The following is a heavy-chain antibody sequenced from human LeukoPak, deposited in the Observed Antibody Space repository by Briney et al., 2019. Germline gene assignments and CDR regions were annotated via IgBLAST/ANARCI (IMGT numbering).Heavy chain of an antibody. D-gene: IGHD3-22*01. CDR1: GFTFSTYA. CDR3: AKTYYYDSSGYYSFPY. V-gene: IGHV3-23*01. J-gene: IGHJ4*02. Sequence: GGSLRLSCAASGFTFSTYAMTWVRQPPGKGLEWVSSISSSGGNTYYADSMKGRFTISRDNSKNTPYLQLNSLRVEDTAVYYRAKTYYYDSSGYYSFPYWGQGTLVTVSS. CDR2: ISSSGGNT.